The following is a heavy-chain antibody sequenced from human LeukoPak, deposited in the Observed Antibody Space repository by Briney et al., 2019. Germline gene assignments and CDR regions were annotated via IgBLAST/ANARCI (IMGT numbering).Heavy chain of an antibody. CDR2: TNPNSGGT. D-gene: IGHD5-18*01. CDR3: ARHSYTAMVPMDAFDI. J-gene: IGHJ3*02. V-gene: IGHV1-2*02. Sequence: ASVKVSCKASGYTFTGYYMHWVRQAPGQGLEWMGWTNPNSGGTNYAQKFQGRVTMTRDTSISTAYMELSRLRSDDTAVYYCARHSYTAMVPMDAFDIWGQGTMVTVSS. CDR1: GYTFTGYY.